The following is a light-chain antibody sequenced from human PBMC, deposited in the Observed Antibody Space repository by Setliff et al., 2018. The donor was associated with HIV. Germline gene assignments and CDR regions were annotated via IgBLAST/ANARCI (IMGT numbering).Light chain of an antibody. CDR3: AAWDDSLNGPL. CDR1: SSNIGSNT. V-gene: IGLV1-44*01. Sequence: QSVLTQPPSASGTPGQRVTISCSGSSSNIGSNTVNWYQHLPGTAPKLLIYSNNQRPSGVPDRFSGSKSGTSASLAISGLQSEDETDYYCAAWDDSLNGPLFGGGTKVT. J-gene: IGLJ3*02. CDR2: SNN.